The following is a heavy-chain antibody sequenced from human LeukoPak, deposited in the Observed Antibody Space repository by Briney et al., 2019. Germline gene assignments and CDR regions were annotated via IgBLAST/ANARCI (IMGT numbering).Heavy chain of an antibody. CDR2: ISSDGGNR. CDR3: ARGRAVTGSTVIDY. D-gene: IGHD6-19*01. Sequence: GGSLRLSCAASGFTFSNFWMHWVRRARGKALEWVATISSDGGNRYYSDSVKGRFTISRDNSKNTLYLQMNSLRPEDTAVFHCARGRAVTGSTVIDYWGQGTLVTVSS. CDR1: GFTFSNFW. V-gene: IGHV3-30-3*01. J-gene: IGHJ4*02.